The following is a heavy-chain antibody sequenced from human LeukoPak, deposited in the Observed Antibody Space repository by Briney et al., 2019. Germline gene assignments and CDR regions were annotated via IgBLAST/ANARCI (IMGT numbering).Heavy chain of an antibody. CDR1: GGSISSGGYY. Sequence: SETLSLTCTVSGGSISSGGYYWSWIRQHPGKGLEWFGYIYYSGSTYYNPSLKSRVTISVDTSKNQFSLKLSSVTAADTAVYYCATSSGGYEQDAFDIWGQGTMVTVSS. CDR2: IYYSGST. J-gene: IGHJ3*02. CDR3: ATSSGGYEQDAFDI. V-gene: IGHV4-31*03. D-gene: IGHD1-26*01.